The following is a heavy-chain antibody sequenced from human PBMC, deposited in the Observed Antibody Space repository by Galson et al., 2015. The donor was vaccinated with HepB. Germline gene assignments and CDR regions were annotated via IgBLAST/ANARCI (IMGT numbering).Heavy chain of an antibody. J-gene: IGHJ6*02. D-gene: IGHD5-18*01. Sequence: SLRLSCAASGFTFGDYAMSWVRQAPGKGLEWVGFIRSKAYGGTTEYAASVKGRFTISRDDSKSIAYLQMNSLKTEDTAVYYCTRDWDGYSYGEGYYYYGMDVWGQGTTVTVSS. V-gene: IGHV3-49*04. CDR3: TRDWDGYSYGEGYYYYGMDV. CDR1: GFTFGDYA. CDR2: IRSKAYGGTT.